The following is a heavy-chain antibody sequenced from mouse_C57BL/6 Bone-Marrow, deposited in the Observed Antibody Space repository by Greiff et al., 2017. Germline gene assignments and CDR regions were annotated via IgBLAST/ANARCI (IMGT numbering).Heavy chain of an antibody. D-gene: IGHD2-3*01. J-gene: IGHJ2*01. CDR2: IYPGNSDT. Sequence: VQLQQSGTVLARPGASVTMSCTTSGYTFTSYWMHWVKQRPGQGLEWIGAIYPGNSDTSYNQKFKGKAKLTAVTSASTAYMELSSLTNEDSAVYYCTREGYDGYPCDYWGQGTTLTVSS. CDR3: TREGYDGYPCDY. CDR1: GYTFTSYW. V-gene: IGHV1-5*01.